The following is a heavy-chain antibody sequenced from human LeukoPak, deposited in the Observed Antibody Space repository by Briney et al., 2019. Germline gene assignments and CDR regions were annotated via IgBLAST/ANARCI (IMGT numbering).Heavy chain of an antibody. V-gene: IGHV3-33*01. CDR3: VRDTRSYYLDY. CDR2: IWYDGSNK. CDR1: GCTFRNHG. Sequence: GGSLRLSCEASGCTFRNHGMHWVRQAPGKGLEWVAVIWYDGSNKEYADSVKGRFTISRDNPKNTLYLQMNSLRVEDTAVYYCVRDTRSYYLDYWGQGTPVTVSS. J-gene: IGHJ4*02. D-gene: IGHD1-26*01.